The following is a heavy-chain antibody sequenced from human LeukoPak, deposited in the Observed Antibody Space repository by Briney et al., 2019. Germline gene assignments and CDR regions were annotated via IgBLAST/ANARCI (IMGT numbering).Heavy chain of an antibody. Sequence: SETLSLTCTVSGGSISSSSYYWGWIRQPPGKGLEWFGSIYYSGSTYYNPSLKSRVTISVDTSKNQFSLKLSSVTAADTAVYYCARGWELLNDAFDIWGQGTMVTVSS. D-gene: IGHD1-26*01. CDR1: GGSISSSSYY. J-gene: IGHJ3*02. CDR3: ARGWELLNDAFDI. CDR2: IYYSGST. V-gene: IGHV4-39*01.